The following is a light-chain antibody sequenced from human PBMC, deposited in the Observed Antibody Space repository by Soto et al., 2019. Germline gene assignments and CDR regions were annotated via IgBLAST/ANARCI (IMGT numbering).Light chain of an antibody. CDR2: GAS. CDR3: QQYYNWPRT. Sequence: EIVLTQSPATLSVSPGERATLSCRASQSVSSNLAWYQEKPGQAPSLLIYGASTRATGIPARFSGSGSGTEITLTISALQSEDFAVYYCQQYYNWPRTFGQGTKVEIK. CDR1: QSVSSN. J-gene: IGKJ1*01. V-gene: IGKV3-15*01.